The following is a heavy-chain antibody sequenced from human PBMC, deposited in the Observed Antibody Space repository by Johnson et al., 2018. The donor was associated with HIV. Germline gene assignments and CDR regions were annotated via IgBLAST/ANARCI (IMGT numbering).Heavy chain of an antibody. CDR3: ARSGLFVLVVYAPDVFDI. D-gene: IGHD2-8*02. CDR2: IKQDGSEK. V-gene: IGHV3-7*01. CDR1: GFTLSRYW. Sequence: DVQVVESGGGVVQPGRSLRLACAASGFTLSRYWMSWVRQAPGKGLEWVANIKQDGSEKYYVDSVKGRFTISRDNSKNTLYLQMNSLRAEDTAVYYCARSGLFVLVVYAPDVFDIWGQGTMVTVSS. J-gene: IGHJ3*02.